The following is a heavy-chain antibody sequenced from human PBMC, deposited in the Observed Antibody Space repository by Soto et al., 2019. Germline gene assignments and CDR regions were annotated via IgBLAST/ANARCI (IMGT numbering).Heavy chain of an antibody. J-gene: IGHJ5*02. Sequence: ASVKVSCKASGYTFSNYAISWVRQAPGQGLEWMGWISVYNGNTKSAEKFQGRVTMTTDTSTSTAYMELRSLSSDDTALYYCARDGRITVIRGPLPFDPWGQGTLDTVSS. CDR1: GYTFSNYA. CDR2: ISVYNGNT. V-gene: IGHV1-18*01. D-gene: IGHD3-10*01. CDR3: ARDGRITVIRGPLPFDP.